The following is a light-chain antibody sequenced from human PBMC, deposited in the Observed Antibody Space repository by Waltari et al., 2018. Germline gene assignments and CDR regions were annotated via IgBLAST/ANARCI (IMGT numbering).Light chain of an antibody. V-gene: IGLV3-19*01. CDR3: LSRDTSSTRL. CDR2: GQD. J-gene: IGLJ2*01. Sequence: SSELTQYPAVSVALGQTVRITCQGDSLRRYYASWYQQRPGQAPILVLYGQDNRPSGIPDRFAGSTSGNTASLTITGAQAEDEADYYCLSRDTSSTRLFGGGTRLTV. CDR1: SLRRYY.